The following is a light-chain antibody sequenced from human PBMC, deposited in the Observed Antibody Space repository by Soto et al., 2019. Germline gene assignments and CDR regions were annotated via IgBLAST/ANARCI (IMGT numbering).Light chain of an antibody. J-gene: IGKJ4*01. Sequence: EIVLTQSPATLSLSPVERATLSGMASQGVRNNYLAWYQQKPGQAPKLLIYDASSRATGIPDRFSGGGSGTDFILTISRLEPEDFAVYYCQQFSSYPLTFGGGTKVDIK. CDR1: QGVRNNY. CDR3: QQFSSYPLT. CDR2: DAS. V-gene: IGKV3-20*01.